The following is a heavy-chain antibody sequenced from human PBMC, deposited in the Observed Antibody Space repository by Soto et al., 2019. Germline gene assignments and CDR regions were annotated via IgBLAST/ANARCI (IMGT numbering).Heavy chain of an antibody. D-gene: IGHD3-22*01. J-gene: IGHJ4*02. CDR2: IYYSGST. V-gene: IGHV4-31*03. CDR1: GGSISSRGYY. Sequence: SETLSLTCTVSGGSISSRGYYWSWIRQHPGKGLEWIGYIYYSGSTYYNPSLKSRVTISADTSKNQFSLKLSSVTAADTAVYYCAREYDSHYFDYWGQGTLVTVSS. CDR3: AREYDSHYFDY.